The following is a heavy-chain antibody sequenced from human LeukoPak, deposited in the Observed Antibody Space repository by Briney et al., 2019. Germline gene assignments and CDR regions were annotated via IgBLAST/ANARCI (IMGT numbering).Heavy chain of an antibody. CDR3: ARDPSYGILTGYYNVPNYFDY. CDR2: IIPIFGTA. CDR1: GGTFSSYA. V-gene: IGHV1-69*13. J-gene: IGHJ4*02. D-gene: IGHD3-9*01. Sequence: SVKVSCKASGGTFSSYAISWVRQAPGQGLEWMGGIIPIFGTANYAQKFQGRVTITADESTSTAYMELSSLRSEDTAVYYCARDPSYGILTGYYNVPNYFDYWGQGTLVTVSS.